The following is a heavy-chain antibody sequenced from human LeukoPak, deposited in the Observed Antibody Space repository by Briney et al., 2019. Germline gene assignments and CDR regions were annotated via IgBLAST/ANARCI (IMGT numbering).Heavy chain of an antibody. CDR3: ARSRFSSSYNWFDP. V-gene: IGHV1-46*01. CDR1: GYAFTSYY. CDR2: IHPSGGST. J-gene: IGHJ5*02. Sequence: ASVKVSCKASGYAFTSYYMHWVRQAPGQGLEWMGIIHPSGGSTSYAQKFQGRVTITADESTSTAYMELSSLRSEDTAVYYCARSRFSSSYNWFDPWGQGTLVTVSS. D-gene: IGHD3-3*01.